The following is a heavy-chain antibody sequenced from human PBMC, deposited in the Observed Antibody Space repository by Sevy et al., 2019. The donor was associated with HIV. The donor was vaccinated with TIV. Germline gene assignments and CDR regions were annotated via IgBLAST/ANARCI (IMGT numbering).Heavy chain of an antibody. CDR3: ANSRGRYEGSSWLYYYYIMDL. CDR1: GFSFSRHG. Sequence: GGSLRLSCVAEGFSFSRHGMHWARQAPGKGLEWVAVISDDGSDKEYAESVKGRFTVSRDNSKDTVYLQMNRLRLDDTAVYYCANSRGRYEGSSWLYYYYIMDLWGQGTTVNVSS. J-gene: IGHJ6*02. CDR2: ISDDGSDK. D-gene: IGHD2-2*01. V-gene: IGHV3-30*18.